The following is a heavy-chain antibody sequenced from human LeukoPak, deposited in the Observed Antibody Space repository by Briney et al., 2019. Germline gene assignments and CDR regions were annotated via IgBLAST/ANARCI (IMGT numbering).Heavy chain of an antibody. CDR3: ARKVWGTNTYYFDY. J-gene: IGHJ4*02. CDR1: GGSISSYY. CDR2: IYYSGST. D-gene: IGHD1/OR15-1a*01. V-gene: IGHV4-59*01. Sequence: SETLSLTCTVSGGSISSYYWSWIRQPPGKGLEWIGYIYYSGSTNYNPSLKSRVTISVDTSKNQFSLKLSSVTAADTAVYYCARKVWGTNTYYFDYWGQGTLVTVSS.